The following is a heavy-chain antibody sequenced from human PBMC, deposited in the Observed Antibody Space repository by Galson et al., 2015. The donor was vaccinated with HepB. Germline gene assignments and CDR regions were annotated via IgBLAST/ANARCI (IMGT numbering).Heavy chain of an antibody. V-gene: IGHV1-24*01. CDR1: GYTLTELS. CDR3: ATGRPFYGDYVSWFDP. CDR2: FDPEDGET. D-gene: IGHD4-17*01. J-gene: IGHJ5*02. Sequence: SVKVSCKVSGYTLTELSMHWVRQAPGKGLEWMGGFDPEDGETIYAQKFQGRVTMTEDTSTDTAYMELSSLRSEDTAVYYCATGRPFYGDYVSWFDPWGQGTLVTVSS.